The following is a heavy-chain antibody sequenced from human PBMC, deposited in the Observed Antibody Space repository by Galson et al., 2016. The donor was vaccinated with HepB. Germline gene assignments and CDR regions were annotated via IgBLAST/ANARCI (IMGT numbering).Heavy chain of an antibody. Sequence: SLRLSCAASGFTFSSYWMGWVRQAPGRGLEWVANIKQDGSEKYYVDSVKGRFTISRDNAKNSLYLQINSLRSEDTAVYYFARLAGYSSYYWGQGTLVTVSS. CDR1: GFTFSSYW. D-gene: IGHD6-13*01. V-gene: IGHV3-7*01. CDR3: ARLAGYSSYY. CDR2: IKQDGSEK. J-gene: IGHJ4*02.